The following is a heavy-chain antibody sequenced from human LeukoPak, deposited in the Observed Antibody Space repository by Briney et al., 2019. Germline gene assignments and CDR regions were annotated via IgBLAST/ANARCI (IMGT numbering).Heavy chain of an antibody. CDR2: IVVGSGNT. J-gene: IGHJ4*02. D-gene: IGHD1-26*01. CDR1: GFTFTSSA. Sequence: ASVKVSCKASGFTFTSSAMQWVRQARGQRLEWIGWIVVGSGNTNYAQKFQERVTITRDMSTSTAYMELSSLRSEDTAVYHCAAGIKGGMGSDYWGQGTLVTVSS. V-gene: IGHV1-58*02. CDR3: AAGIKGGMGSDY.